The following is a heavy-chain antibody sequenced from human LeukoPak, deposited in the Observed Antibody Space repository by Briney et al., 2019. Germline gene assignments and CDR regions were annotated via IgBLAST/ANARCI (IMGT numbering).Heavy chain of an antibody. CDR2: IRYDGSNK. CDR1: GFTFSSYG. J-gene: IGHJ4*02. CDR3: ARDLMVPNYYGSGSPGD. D-gene: IGHD3-10*01. Sequence: GGSLRLSCAASGFTFSSYGMHWVRQAPGKGLEWVAFIRYDGSNKYYADSVKGRFTISRDNSKNTLYLQMNSLRAEDTAVYYCARDLMVPNYYGSGSPGDWGQGTLVTVSS. V-gene: IGHV3-30*02.